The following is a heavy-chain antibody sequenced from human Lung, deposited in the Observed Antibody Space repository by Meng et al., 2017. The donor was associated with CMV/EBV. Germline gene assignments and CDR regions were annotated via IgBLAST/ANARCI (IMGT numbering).Heavy chain of an antibody. D-gene: IGHD3-3*01. CDR1: GFTFSSYG. CDR3: ARDRADETIFGVVTGFFDW. V-gene: IGHV3-30*03. Sequence: GGSLRLSCAASGFTFSSYGMHWVRQAPGKGLEWVAVMSYDGSDRYYADSVKGRFAISRDSSKTMIYLQMNSLTPEDTAVYYCARDRADETIFGVVTGFFDWWGQGTPVTVSS. J-gene: IGHJ4*02. CDR2: MSYDGSDR.